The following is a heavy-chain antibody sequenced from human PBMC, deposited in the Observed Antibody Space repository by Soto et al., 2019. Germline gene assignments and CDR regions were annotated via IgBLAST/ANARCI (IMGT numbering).Heavy chain of an antibody. CDR1: GVSLGEDH. Sequence: SETLSLSGDVSGVSLGEDHWCWIRQAPGKGLEWVGYVHFSGSTTYNPSLAPRLNISFDMSKSQVYLQLTSVTAADTAVYYCARFGAAAAHDDNRGRGVLVTV. CDR3: ARFGAAAAHDDN. V-gene: IGHV4-59*01. CDR2: VHFSGST. J-gene: IGHJ4*01. D-gene: IGHD6-13*01.